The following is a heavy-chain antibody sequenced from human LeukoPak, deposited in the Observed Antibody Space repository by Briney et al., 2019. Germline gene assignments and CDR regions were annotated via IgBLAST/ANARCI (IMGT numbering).Heavy chain of an antibody. CDR3: ARAWDIGSLDAFDI. V-gene: IGHV1-2*02. D-gene: IGHD1-26*01. CDR1: GYTFTGYY. CDR2: INPNSGGT. Sequence: ASVKVSRKASGYTFTGYYMRWVRQAPGQGLEWMGWINPNSGGTNYAQKFQGRVTMTRDTSISTAYMELSRLRSDDTAVYYCARAWDIGSLDAFDIWGQGTMVTVSS. J-gene: IGHJ3*02.